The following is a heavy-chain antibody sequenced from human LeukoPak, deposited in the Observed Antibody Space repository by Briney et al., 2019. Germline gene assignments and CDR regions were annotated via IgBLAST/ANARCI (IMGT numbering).Heavy chain of an antibody. D-gene: IGHD2-8*02. CDR1: GGSFSGYY. Sequence: PSETLSLTCAVYGGSFSGYYWSWIRQPPGKGLEWIGEINHSGSTNYNPSLKSRVAISVDTSRNQFSLRLNSITAADTAVYYCAGRYSTGLHFDFWGQGTLVPVSS. J-gene: IGHJ4*02. CDR2: INHSGST. V-gene: IGHV4-34*01. CDR3: AGRYSTGLHFDF.